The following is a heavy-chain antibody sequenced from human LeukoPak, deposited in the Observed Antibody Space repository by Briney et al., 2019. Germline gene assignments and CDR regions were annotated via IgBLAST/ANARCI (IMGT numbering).Heavy chain of an antibody. Sequence: SVKVSCKASGGTFSSYAISWVRQAPGQGLEWMGRIIPIFGIANYAQKFQGRVTITADKSTSTAYMELSSLRSEDTAVYYCARGREYDFWNGFDPWGQRTLVTVSS. D-gene: IGHD3-3*01. J-gene: IGHJ5*02. CDR1: GGTFSSYA. CDR2: IIPIFGIA. V-gene: IGHV1-69*04. CDR3: ARGREYDFWNGFDP.